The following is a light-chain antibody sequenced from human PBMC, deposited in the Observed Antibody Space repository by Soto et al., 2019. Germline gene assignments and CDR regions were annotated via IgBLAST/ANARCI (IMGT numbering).Light chain of an antibody. V-gene: IGKV1-9*01. CDR2: AVS. Sequence: DIQLTQSPSFLSESVGDRVTITCRASQSITGFLAWYQQRPGKAPNLLIYAVSTLQSGVPSRVSGSASGTDFTLTISSLQTEDLATYFCRQLNSYPPTFGGGTRVENK. J-gene: IGKJ4*01. CDR1: QSITGF. CDR3: RQLNSYPPT.